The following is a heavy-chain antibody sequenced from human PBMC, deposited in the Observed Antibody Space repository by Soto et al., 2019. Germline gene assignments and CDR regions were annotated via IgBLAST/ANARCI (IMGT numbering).Heavy chain of an antibody. Sequence: GGSLRLSCAASGFTFSSYSMNWVRQAPGKGLEWVSSISSSSSYIYYADSVKGRFTISRDNAKNSLYLQMNSLRAEDTAVYYCASDMGYSYGYGYWGQGTLVTVSS. V-gene: IGHV3-21*01. D-gene: IGHD5-18*01. CDR3: ASDMGYSYGYGY. CDR1: GFTFSSYS. CDR2: ISSSSSYI. J-gene: IGHJ4*02.